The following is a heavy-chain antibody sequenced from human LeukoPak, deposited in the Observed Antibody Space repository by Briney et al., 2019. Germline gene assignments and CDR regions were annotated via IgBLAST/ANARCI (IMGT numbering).Heavy chain of an antibody. CDR1: GGTFSSSA. V-gene: IGHV1-69*06. CDR3: ARVEGLGATTVGFDY. CDR2: IIPLFGTA. D-gene: IGHD1-26*01. Sequence: ASVKVSCKASGGTFSSSAISWVRQAPGQGLAWMGRIIPLFGTANYAQKFRGRVTITADKSTSTAYMELSSLRSEDTAVYYCARVEGLGATTVGFDYWGQGTLVTVSS. J-gene: IGHJ4*02.